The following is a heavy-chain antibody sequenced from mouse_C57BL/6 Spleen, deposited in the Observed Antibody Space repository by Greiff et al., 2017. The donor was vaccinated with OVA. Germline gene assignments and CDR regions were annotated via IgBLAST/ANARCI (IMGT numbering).Heavy chain of an antibody. J-gene: IGHJ2*01. CDR2: INPNNGGT. Sequence: EVKVVESGPELVKPGASVKMSCKASGYTFTDYNMHWVKQSHGKSLEWIGYINPNNGGTSYNQKFKGKATLTVNKSSSTAYMELRSLTSEDSAVYYCARGNWDVDYWGQGTTLTVSS. D-gene: IGHD4-1*01. V-gene: IGHV1-22*01. CDR1: GYTFTDYN. CDR3: ARGNWDVDY.